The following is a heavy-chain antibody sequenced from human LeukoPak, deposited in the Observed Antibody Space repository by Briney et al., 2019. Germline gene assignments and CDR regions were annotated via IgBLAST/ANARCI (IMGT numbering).Heavy chain of an antibody. CDR3: AKAHKRWLQAYYFGY. Sequence: GGSLRLSCAASGFTFSSYAMSWVRQAPGKGLEWVSAISGSGGSTYYADSVKGRFTISRDNSKNTLYLQMNSLRAEDTAVYYCAKAHKRWLQAYYFGYWGQGTLVTVSS. D-gene: IGHD5-24*01. V-gene: IGHV3-23*01. CDR1: GFTFSSYA. CDR2: ISGSGGST. J-gene: IGHJ4*02.